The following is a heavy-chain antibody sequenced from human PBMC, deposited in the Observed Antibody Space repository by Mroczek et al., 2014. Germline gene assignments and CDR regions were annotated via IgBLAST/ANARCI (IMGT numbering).Heavy chain of an antibody. J-gene: IGHJ2*01. CDR1: VAPSVVTT. Sequence: SGPRTGEAFRRPCPSPALSLVAPSVVTTGAGSGSPHGKGLEWIGYIYYSGSTNYNPLPSKSRVTISVDTSKNQFSLKLSSVTAADTAVYYCASQGPPRAYCSGGSCTDYWYFDLWGRGTLVTVSS. CDR2: IYYSGST. D-gene: IGHD2-15*01. V-gene: IGHV4-59*01. CDR3: ASQGPPRAYCSGGSCTDYWYFDL.